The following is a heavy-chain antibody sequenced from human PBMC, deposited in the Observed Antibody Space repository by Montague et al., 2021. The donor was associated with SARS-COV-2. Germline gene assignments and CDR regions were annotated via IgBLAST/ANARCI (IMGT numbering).Heavy chain of an antibody. CDR3: ARMAVAPRPGAYYGMDV. CDR1: GDSVSTHSGD. D-gene: IGHD6-6*01. V-gene: IGHV6-1*01. CDR2: TYYRSQWYN. J-gene: IGHJ6*02. Sequence: CAISGDSVSTHSGDWVWMRQSPSRGLEWLGRTYYRSQWYNDYAVSVRTRITITPDTSNNLFSLQLRSVTPDDTAVYYCARMAVAPRPGAYYGMDVWGQGTTVTVSS.